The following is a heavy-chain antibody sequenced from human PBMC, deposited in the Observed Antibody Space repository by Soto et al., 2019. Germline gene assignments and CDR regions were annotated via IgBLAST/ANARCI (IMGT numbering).Heavy chain of an antibody. CDR2: ISGSGGST. D-gene: IGHD2-2*03. V-gene: IGHV3-23*01. CDR3: AKAGYCISTSCYWDYYYGMDV. J-gene: IGHJ6*02. Sequence: PGGSLRLSCAASGFTFSSYAMSWVRQAPGKGLEWVSAISGSGGSTYYADSVKGRFTISRDNSKNTLYLQMNSLRAEDTAVYYCAKAGYCISTSCYWDYYYGMDVWGQGTLVTVSS. CDR1: GFTFSSYA.